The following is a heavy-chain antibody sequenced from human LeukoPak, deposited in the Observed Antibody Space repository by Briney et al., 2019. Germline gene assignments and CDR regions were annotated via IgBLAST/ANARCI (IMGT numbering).Heavy chain of an antibody. Sequence: SESLSLTCTVSGGSISSSSYYWGWIRQPAGKGLEWIGSIYYSGSTDYNPSLKSRVTISEDTFKNQFSLKLSSVTAADTAVYYCARLNWNLGAYYYYYYMDVWGKGTTVTVSS. CDR3: ARLNWNLGAYYYYYYMDV. J-gene: IGHJ6*03. D-gene: IGHD1-7*01. CDR2: IYYSGST. V-gene: IGHV4-39*07. CDR1: GGSISSSSYY.